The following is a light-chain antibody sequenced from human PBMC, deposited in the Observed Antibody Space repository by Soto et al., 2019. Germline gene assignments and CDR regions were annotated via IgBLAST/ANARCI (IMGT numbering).Light chain of an antibody. J-gene: IGKJ3*01. V-gene: IGKV1-33*01. CDR2: DAS. CDR1: QGISNS. Sequence: DIQMTQSPSSLSASVGDRVTITCQASQGISNSLNWYQVKLGKAPKLLIYDASNLETVVTSRLSGSGYGKDFTCTISSLQPEDVGTYYCQQYGNLPVTFGPGTKVAIK. CDR3: QQYGNLPVT.